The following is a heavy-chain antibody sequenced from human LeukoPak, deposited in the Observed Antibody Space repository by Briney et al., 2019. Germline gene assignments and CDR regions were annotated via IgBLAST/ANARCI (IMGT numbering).Heavy chain of an antibody. D-gene: IGHD3-3*01. CDR3: AREGGYDFWSGPGMDV. CDR1: GFSFSSYT. J-gene: IGHJ6*02. CDR2: ISSSSRYT. V-gene: IGHV3-21*01. Sequence: GGSLRLSCAASGFSFSSYTMNWVRQAPGKGLEWVSSISSSSRYTYYADSVKGRFTISRDNAKNSLYLQMNSLRAEDTAVYYCAREGGYDFWSGPGMDVWGQGTTVTVSS.